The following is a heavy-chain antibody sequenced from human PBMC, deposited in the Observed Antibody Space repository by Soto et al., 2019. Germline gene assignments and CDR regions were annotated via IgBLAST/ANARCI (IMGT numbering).Heavy chain of an antibody. CDR1: GCSISNYY. V-gene: IGHV4-59*01. D-gene: IGHD1-26*01. CDR3: ARDPGGRFDY. J-gene: IGHJ4*02. Sequence: XETLSLTCTVAGCSISNYYWSWIRQPPGGGLEWIGYIYYSGSTNYNPALKSRLTISVGTSRKEFSLRLTSVTAADSAVYYCARDPGGRFDYWGQGTLVTVSS. CDR2: IYYSGST.